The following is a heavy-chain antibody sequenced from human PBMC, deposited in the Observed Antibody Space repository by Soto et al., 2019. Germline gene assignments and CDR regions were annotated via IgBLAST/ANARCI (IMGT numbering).Heavy chain of an antibody. CDR2: ISSSSSYI. V-gene: IGHV3-21*01. CDR3: ASAFIVVVPAAHNAPSDY. CDR1: GFTFSSYS. D-gene: IGHD2-2*01. Sequence: GGSLRLSCAASGFTFSSYSMNWVRQAPGKGLEWVSSISSSSSYIYYADSVKGRFTISRDNAKNSLYLQMNSLRAEDTAVYYCASAFIVVVPAAHNAPSDYWGQGTLVTVSS. J-gene: IGHJ4*02.